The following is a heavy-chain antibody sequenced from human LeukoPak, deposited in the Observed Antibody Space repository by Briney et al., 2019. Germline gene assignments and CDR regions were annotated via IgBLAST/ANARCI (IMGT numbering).Heavy chain of an antibody. V-gene: IGHV3-11*05. D-gene: IGHD5-18*01. CDR3: ARARDTASRPPYYYYYGMDV. CDR1: GFTFSDYY. Sequence: GGSLRLSCAASGFTFSDYYMRWIRQAPGKGLEWVSYISSRSGYTNYADSVKGRFTISRDNAKNSLYLQMNSLRAEDTAVYYCARARDTASRPPYYYYYGMDVWGQGTTVTVSS. CDR2: ISSRSGYT. J-gene: IGHJ6*02.